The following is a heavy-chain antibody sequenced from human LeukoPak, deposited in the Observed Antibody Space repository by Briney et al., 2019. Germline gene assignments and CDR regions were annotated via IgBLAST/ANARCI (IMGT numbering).Heavy chain of an antibody. D-gene: IGHD6-19*01. Sequence: GGSLRLSCAASGLNFSSRWMNWVRQAPGQGLEWVASIKEDGSEKHYVDSVKGRFTISRDNGKNSLYLQMNSLRAEDTAVYYCAGDSSGWSSNWFDPWGQGTLVTVSS. V-gene: IGHV3-7*03. J-gene: IGHJ5*02. CDR3: AGDSSGWSSNWFDP. CDR1: GLNFSSRW. CDR2: IKEDGSEK.